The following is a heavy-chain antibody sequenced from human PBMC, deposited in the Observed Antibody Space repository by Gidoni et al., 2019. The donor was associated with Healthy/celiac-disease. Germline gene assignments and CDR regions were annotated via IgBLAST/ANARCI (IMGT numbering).Heavy chain of an antibody. Sequence: EVQLVESGGGLVQPGRSLRLSCAASGFTFDDSAMHWVRQAPGKGLEWVSGISWNSGSIGYADSVKGRFTISRDNAKNSLYLQMNSLRAEDTALYYCAKDPLSRGLYLGGMDVWGQGTTVTVSS. CDR3: AKDPLSRGLYLGGMDV. D-gene: IGHD2-2*02. CDR2: ISWNSGSI. V-gene: IGHV3-9*01. J-gene: IGHJ6*02. CDR1: GFTFDDSA.